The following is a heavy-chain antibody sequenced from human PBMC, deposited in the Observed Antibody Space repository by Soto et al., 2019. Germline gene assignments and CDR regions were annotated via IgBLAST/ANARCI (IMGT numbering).Heavy chain of an antibody. CDR2: ISAYNVNP. D-gene: IGHD3-9*01. CDR1: GYTFTSYG. Sequence: QVQLVQSGAEVKKPGASVKVSCKASGYTFTSYGISWVRQAPGLALEWMGWISAYNVNPNYAQQLQGRVTMTTDTSTSTDYLELRSMRSYDTAVDYCAGDLTWYYDILTKGYYFDYWGQGTLVTVSS. V-gene: IGHV1-18*01. J-gene: IGHJ4*02. CDR3: AGDLTWYYDILTKGYYFDY.